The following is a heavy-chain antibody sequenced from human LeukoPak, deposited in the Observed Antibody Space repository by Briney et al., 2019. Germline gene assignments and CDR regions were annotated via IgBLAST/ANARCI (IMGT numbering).Heavy chain of an antibody. V-gene: IGHV4-30-2*01. D-gene: IGHD3-22*01. CDR3: AREYYYDSSGYPLGGAFDI. CDR2: IYHSGST. CDR1: GGSISSGGYS. J-gene: IGHJ3*02. Sequence: SETLSLTCAVSGGSISSGGYSWSWIQQPPGKGLEWIGYIYHSGSTYYNPSLKSRVTISVDRSKNQFSLKLSSVTAADTAVYYCAREYYYDSSGYPLGGAFDIWGQGTMVTVSS.